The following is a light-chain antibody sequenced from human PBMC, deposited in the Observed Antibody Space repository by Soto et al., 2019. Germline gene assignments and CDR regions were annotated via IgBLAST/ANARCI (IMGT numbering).Light chain of an antibody. CDR2: YDS. J-gene: IGLJ2*01. CDR3: QLWDSSSDHVV. V-gene: IGLV3-21*04. Sequence: SYELTQPPSVSVAPGKTAGITCGGNNIGSKSVHWYQQKPGEAPVLVIYYDSDRPSGIPERFSGSNSGNTATLIISWVEAGDEADYYCQLWDSSSDHVVFGGGTKLTVL. CDR1: NIGSKS.